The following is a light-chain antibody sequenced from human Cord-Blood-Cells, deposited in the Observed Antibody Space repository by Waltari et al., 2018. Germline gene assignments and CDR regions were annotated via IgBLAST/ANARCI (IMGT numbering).Light chain of an antibody. CDR2: GAS. CDR3: QQYNNWPYT. J-gene: IGKJ2*01. CDR1: ESVSRN. V-gene: IGKV3-15*01. Sequence: EIVMTQSPATLPGSPRERTTLSCRASESVSRNLAWYQQKPGQAPRLLIYGASTRATGIPARFSGSGSGTEFTLTISSLQSEDFAVYYCQQYNNWPYTFGQGTKLEIK.